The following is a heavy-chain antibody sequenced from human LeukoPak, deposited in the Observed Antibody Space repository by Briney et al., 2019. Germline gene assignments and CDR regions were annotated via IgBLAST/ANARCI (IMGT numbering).Heavy chain of an antibody. Sequence: PSETLSLTCAVYGGSFSGYYWSWIRQPPGKGLEWIGEINHSGSTNYNPSLKSRVTISVDTSKNQFSLKLSSVTAADTAVYYCARGLVVVVAAIDASDIWGQGTMVTISS. J-gene: IGHJ3*02. D-gene: IGHD2-15*01. CDR3: ARGLVVVVAAIDASDI. V-gene: IGHV4-34*01. CDR2: INHSGST. CDR1: GGSFSGYY.